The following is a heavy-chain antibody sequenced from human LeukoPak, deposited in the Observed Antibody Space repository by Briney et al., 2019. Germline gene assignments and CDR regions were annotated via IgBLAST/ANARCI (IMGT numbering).Heavy chain of an antibody. CDR1: GFTFSTYW. J-gene: IGHJ6*03. CDR3: ARVTHYYGSGRYRGYYYMDV. D-gene: IGHD3-10*01. Sequence: GGSLRLSCAASGFTFSTYWMSWVRQAPGKGLEWVANIRPDGSEKYYVDSVKGRLTISRDNAKNSLSLQMNSLRGEDTAVYYCARVTHYYGSGRYRGYYYMDVWGKGTTVTVSS. CDR2: IRPDGSEK. V-gene: IGHV3-7*01.